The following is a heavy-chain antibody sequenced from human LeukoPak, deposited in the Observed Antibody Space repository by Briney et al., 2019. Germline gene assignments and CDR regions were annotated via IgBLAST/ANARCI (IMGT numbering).Heavy chain of an antibody. CDR3: ARGEYYGSGSWGY. J-gene: IGHJ4*02. V-gene: IGHV1-8*02. CDR1: GYSFISYD. CDR2: MNPNSGYA. Sequence: AASVKVSCKASGYSFISYDINWVRQAPGQGLEWMGWMNPNSGYAGFAQKFQGRVTSTRDTSTGTAYLELSSLRSEDTAVYFCARGEYYGSGSWGYWGQGTLVTVSS. D-gene: IGHD3-10*01.